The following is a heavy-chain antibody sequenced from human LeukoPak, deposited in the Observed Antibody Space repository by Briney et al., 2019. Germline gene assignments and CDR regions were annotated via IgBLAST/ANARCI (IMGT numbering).Heavy chain of an antibody. J-gene: IGHJ4*02. CDR2: ISSSGSTI. Sequence: GGSLRLSCAASGFTFSSYKMNWVRQAPGKGLEWVSYISSSGSTIYYADSVKGRFTISRDNAKNSLYLQMNSLRAEDTAVYYCARDADYGSGSFDYWGQGTLVTVSS. D-gene: IGHD3-10*01. CDR1: GFTFSSYK. CDR3: ARDADYGSGSFDY. V-gene: IGHV3-48*03.